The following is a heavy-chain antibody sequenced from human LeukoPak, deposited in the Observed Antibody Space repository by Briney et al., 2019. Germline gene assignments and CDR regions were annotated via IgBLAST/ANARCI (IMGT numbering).Heavy chain of an antibody. V-gene: IGHV3-23*01. D-gene: IGHD4-17*01. J-gene: IGHJ5*02. CDR1: GFTFGNYA. CDR2: ISGTGSAT. Sequence: GGSLRLSCVASGFTFGNYAMTWVRQAPGKGLEWVSAISGTGSATFYADSVKGRFTISRDNSKNTLYLQMNSLRAEDTAVYYCAQGHDYGTWGQGALVTVSS. CDR3: AQGHDYGT.